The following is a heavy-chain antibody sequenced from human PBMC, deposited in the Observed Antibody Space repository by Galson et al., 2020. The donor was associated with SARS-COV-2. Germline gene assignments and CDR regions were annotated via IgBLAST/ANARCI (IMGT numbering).Heavy chain of an antibody. CDR1: GGSISSSSYY. Sequence: SETLSLTCTVSGGSISSSSYYWGWIRQPPGKGLEWIGSIYYSGRTYYNPSLKSRVTISVDTSKNQFSLKLSSVTAADTAVYYCARSRSGSGWYRFYWFDPWGQGTLVTVSS. CDR2: IYYSGRT. V-gene: IGHV4-39*01. D-gene: IGHD6-19*01. J-gene: IGHJ5*02. CDR3: ARSRSGSGWYRFYWFDP.